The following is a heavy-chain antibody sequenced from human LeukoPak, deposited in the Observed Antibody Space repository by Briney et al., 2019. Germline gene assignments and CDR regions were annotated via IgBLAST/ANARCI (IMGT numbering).Heavy chain of an antibody. J-gene: IGHJ4*02. D-gene: IGHD3-3*01. CDR2: ISYDGSNK. CDR1: GFTFNTYT. CDR3: ARRYDGFDY. Sequence: GGSLRLSCAASGFTFNTYTMHWVRQAPGKGLEWVAVISYDGSNKYYADSVKGRFSISRDNSKNTLYLQMNSLRADDTAVYYCARRYDGFDYWGQGTLVTVSS. V-gene: IGHV3-30-3*01.